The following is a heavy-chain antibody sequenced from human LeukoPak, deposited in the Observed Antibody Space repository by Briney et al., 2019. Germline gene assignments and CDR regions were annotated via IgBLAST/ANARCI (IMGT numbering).Heavy chain of an antibody. V-gene: IGHV4-61*02. CDR3: ARGNWNYFDY. J-gene: IGHJ4*02. CDR1: GDSISSGDYY. Sequence: SETLSLXCTVSGDSISSGDYYWTWIRQPAGKGLEWIGRIYSSGITNYNPSLKSRLTISLDTSKNQFSLKLSSVTAADTAVYYCARGNWNYFDYWGQGTLVPVSS. CDR2: IYSSGIT. D-gene: IGHD1-20*01.